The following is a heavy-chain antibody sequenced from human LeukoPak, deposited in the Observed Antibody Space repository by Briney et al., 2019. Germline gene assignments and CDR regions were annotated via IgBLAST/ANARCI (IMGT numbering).Heavy chain of an antibody. D-gene: IGHD7-27*01. J-gene: IGHJ4*02. V-gene: IGHV5-51*01. CDR2: IDPSDSDI. Sequence: GESLKISCKASGYSFTSYWIGWVRQMPGKGLEWMGIIDPSDSDIRYTPSFQGQVTISADKSLSTAYLQWNSLKALDTAIYYCARQTAMGRSGDYWGQGTLVTVSS. CDR1: GYSFTSYW. CDR3: ARQTAMGRSGDY.